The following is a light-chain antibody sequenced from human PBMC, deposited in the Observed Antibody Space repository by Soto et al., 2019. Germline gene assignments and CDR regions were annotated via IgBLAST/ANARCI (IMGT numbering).Light chain of an antibody. Sequence: DIQMTQSPSSLSASVGNRVTITCRASQSISTYLNWYQKKPGKAPNLLIYDASRLQSGVPSRFRGSGSGTLFTLTITSLQPEDFATYYCQLTYSSLLTFGPGTKVDIK. J-gene: IGKJ3*01. V-gene: IGKV1-39*01. CDR1: QSISTY. CDR3: QLTYSSLLT. CDR2: DAS.